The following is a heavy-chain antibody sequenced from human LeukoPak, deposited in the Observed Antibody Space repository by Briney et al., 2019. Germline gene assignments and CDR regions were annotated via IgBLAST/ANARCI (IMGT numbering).Heavy chain of an antibody. CDR3: ARGPYYYDSSGYYYGENFDY. CDR2: IYHSGST. J-gene: IGHJ4*02. D-gene: IGHD3-22*01. V-gene: IGHV4-38-2*01. CDR1: GYSISSGYY. Sequence: PSETLSLTCAVSGYSISSGYYWGWIRQPPGKGLEWIGSIYHSGSTYYNPSLKSRVTISVDTSKNQFSLKLSSVTAADTAVYYCARGPYYYDSSGYYYGENFDYWGQGTLVTVSS.